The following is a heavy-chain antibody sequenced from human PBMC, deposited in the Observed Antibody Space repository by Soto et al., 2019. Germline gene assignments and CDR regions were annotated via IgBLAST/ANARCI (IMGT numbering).Heavy chain of an antibody. CDR2: IYHDGRT. CDR3: ARDPSRAFPDF. J-gene: IGHJ4*02. D-gene: IGHD3-10*01. V-gene: IGHV4-4*02. Sequence: SETLSLTCAVSGESISAPNWWVWVRQPPGRGLEWIGEIYHDGRTNYNPSLKSRVAISVDTSNNQFSLNLHSVTVADTAVYYCARDPSRAFPDFWGQGTLVTVSS. CDR1: GESISAPNW.